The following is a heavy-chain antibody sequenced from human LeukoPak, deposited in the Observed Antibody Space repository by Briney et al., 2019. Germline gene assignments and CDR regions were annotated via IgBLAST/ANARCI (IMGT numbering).Heavy chain of an antibody. CDR2: ISSSGSTI. Sequence: PGGSLRLSCAASGFTFSDYYMSWIRQAPGKGLEWVSYISSSGSTIYYADSVKGRFTISRDNAKNSLYLQMNSLRAEDTALYYCAKLLGTVTTYDYWGQGTLVTVSS. D-gene: IGHD1-7*01. J-gene: IGHJ4*02. CDR1: GFTFSDYY. V-gene: IGHV3-11*04. CDR3: AKLLGTVTTYDY.